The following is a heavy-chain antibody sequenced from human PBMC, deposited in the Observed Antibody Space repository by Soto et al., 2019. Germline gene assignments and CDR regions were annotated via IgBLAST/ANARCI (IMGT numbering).Heavy chain of an antibody. CDR1: GYTFTSYA. J-gene: IGHJ6*02. V-gene: IGHV1-3*01. D-gene: IGHD1-26*01. CDR2: INAGNGNT. Sequence: QVQLVQSGAEVKKPGASVKVSCKASGYTFTSYAMHWVRQAPGQRLEWMGWINAGNGNTKYSQKFQGRVTITRDTYARTANMELSSLRSEDTAVDYCARYSGSYYYYYGMDVWGQGTTVTVSS. CDR3: ARYSGSYYYYYGMDV.